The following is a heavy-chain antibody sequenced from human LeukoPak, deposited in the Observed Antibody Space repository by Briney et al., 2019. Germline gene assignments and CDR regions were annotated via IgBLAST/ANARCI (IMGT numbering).Heavy chain of an antibody. CDR3: AGYSSSWYRGCFDY. V-gene: IGHV3-23*01. Sequence: GGSLRLSCAASGFTFSSYAMSWVRQAPGKGLEWVSAISGSGGSTYYADSVKGRFTISRDNSKNTLYLQMNSLRAEDTAVYYCAGYSSSWYRGCFDYWGQGTLVTVSS. J-gene: IGHJ4*02. CDR2: ISGSGGST. CDR1: GFTFSSYA. D-gene: IGHD6-13*01.